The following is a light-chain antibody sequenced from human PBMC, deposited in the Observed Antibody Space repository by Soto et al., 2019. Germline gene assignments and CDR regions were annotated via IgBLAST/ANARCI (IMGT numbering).Light chain of an antibody. V-gene: IGKV3-15*01. Sequence: EIVMTQSPVTLSVSPGERATLSCRASPSVRSTYLAWYQQQPGQAPRLLIFGVSNRAAGIPARFSGSGSGTEFTLTISILQSEDFAVYYCQQYGDWPLTFGGGTKVEIK. CDR2: GVS. CDR1: PSVRSTY. CDR3: QQYGDWPLT. J-gene: IGKJ4*01.